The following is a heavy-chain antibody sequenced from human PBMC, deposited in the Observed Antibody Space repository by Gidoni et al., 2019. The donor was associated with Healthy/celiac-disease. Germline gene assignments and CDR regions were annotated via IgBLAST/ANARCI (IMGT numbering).Heavy chain of an antibody. J-gene: IGHJ4*02. D-gene: IGHD3-10*01. Sequence: QVQLVESGGGVVQPGRSLRLSCAASGFTFSSYGMPWVRQAPGKGLEGVAVISYDGSNKYYADSVKGRFTISRDNSKNTLYLQMNSLRAEDTAVYYCAKELMPGFALLWFGAFDYWGQGTLVTVSS. CDR2: ISYDGSNK. CDR1: GFTFSSYG. CDR3: AKELMPGFALLWFGAFDY. V-gene: IGHV3-30*18.